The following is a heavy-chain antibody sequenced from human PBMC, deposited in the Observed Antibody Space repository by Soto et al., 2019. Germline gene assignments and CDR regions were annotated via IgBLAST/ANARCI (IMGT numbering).Heavy chain of an antibody. Sequence: EVQLVETGGDLIQPGGSLRLSCAASGFTVSSDSMTWVRQAPGKGLEWISIIYSDNNTDYADSVKGRFSISRDTSKNILYLQMNSLRAEDTAEYYCARHYSAMGVWGQGTTGTVSS. V-gene: IGHV3-53*02. CDR3: ARHYSAMGV. CDR1: GFTVSSDS. CDR2: IYSDNNT. J-gene: IGHJ6*02.